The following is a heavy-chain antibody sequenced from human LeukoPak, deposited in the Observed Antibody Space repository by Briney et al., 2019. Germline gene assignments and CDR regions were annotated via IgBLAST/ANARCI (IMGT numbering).Heavy chain of an antibody. J-gene: IGHJ3*02. CDR3: ASYYDSSGYELAFDI. CDR1: GFTFSSYG. D-gene: IGHD3-22*01. Sequence: PGRSLRLSWAASGFTFSSYGMHWVRQAPGKGLEWVAVIWYDGSNKYYADSVKGRFTISRDNSKNTLYLQMNSLRAEDTAVYYCASYYDSSGYELAFDIWGQGTMVTVSS. V-gene: IGHV3-33*01. CDR2: IWYDGSNK.